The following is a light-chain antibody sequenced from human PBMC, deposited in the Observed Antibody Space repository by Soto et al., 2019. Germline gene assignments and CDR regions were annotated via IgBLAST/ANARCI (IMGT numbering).Light chain of an antibody. V-gene: IGKV3-15*01. CDR3: QQYNNWPPIT. CDR2: GAA. CDR1: QSVSSN. Sequence: EIVMTQSPATLSVSPGERATLSCRASQSVSSNLAGYQQKPGQAPRLLIYGAATRATGIPARFSGSGSGTEFTLTISSLQAEDFAVYYCQQYNNWPPITFGQGTRLEIK. J-gene: IGKJ5*01.